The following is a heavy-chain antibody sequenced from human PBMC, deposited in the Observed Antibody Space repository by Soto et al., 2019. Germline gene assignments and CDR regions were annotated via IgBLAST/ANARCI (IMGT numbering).Heavy chain of an antibody. CDR2: INHSGST. D-gene: IGHD6-13*01. CDR1: GGSFSGYY. CDR3: ARGRTSSWYRGHFDY. V-gene: IGHV4-34*01. J-gene: IGHJ4*02. Sequence: SETLSLTCAVYGGSFSGYYWSWIRQPPGKGLEWIGEINHSGSTNYNPSLESRVTISVDTSKNQFSLKLSSVTAADTAVYYCARGRTSSWYRGHFDYWGQGTLVTVSS.